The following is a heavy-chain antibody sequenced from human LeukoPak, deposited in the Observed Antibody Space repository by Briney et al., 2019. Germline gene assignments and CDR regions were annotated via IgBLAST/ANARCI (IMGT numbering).Heavy chain of an antibody. V-gene: IGHV3-23*01. CDR3: ATHRYTSSAYYFLQ. Sequence: GGSLRLSCTASGFTFSSYAMSWVRQAPGKGLEWVSAISDSVGNAYYADSVKGRFTISRDNSKNSLYLLMDSLRAEDTAMYYCATHRYTSSAYYFLQWGQGTLVTVSS. CDR2: ISDSVGNA. J-gene: IGHJ1*01. D-gene: IGHD6-13*01. CDR1: GFTFSSYA.